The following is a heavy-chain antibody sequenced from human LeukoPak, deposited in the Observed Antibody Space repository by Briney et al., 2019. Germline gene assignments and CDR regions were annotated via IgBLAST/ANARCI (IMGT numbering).Heavy chain of an antibody. D-gene: IGHD3-22*01. CDR2: ISSSSSYI. J-gene: IGHJ4*02. CDR3: ARAERYYDSTTFDY. Sequence: GSLRLSCAASGFTFSSYSMNWVRQAPGKGLEWVSSISSSSSYIYYADSVKGRFTISRDNAKNSLYLQMNSLRAEDTAVYYCARAERYYDSTTFDYWGQGTLVTVSS. V-gene: IGHV3-21*01. CDR1: GFTFSSYS.